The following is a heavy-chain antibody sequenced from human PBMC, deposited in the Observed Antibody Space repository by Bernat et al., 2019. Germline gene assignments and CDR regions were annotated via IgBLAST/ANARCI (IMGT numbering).Heavy chain of an antibody. D-gene: IGHD1/OR15-1a*01. V-gene: IGHV4-34*01. CDR2: INHSGST. Sequence: QVQLQQWGAGLLKPSETLSLTCAVYGGSFSGYYWSWIRQPPGKGLEWIGEINHSGSTNYNPSLKSRVTISVDTSKTQFSLKLSSVTAADTSVYCCARGGSNKSGPGHYFDYWGQGTLVTVSS. CDR3: ARGGSNKSGPGHYFDY. J-gene: IGHJ4*02. CDR1: GGSFSGYY.